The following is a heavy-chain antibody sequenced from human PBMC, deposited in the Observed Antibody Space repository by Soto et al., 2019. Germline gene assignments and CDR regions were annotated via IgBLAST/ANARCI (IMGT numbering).Heavy chain of an antibody. CDR1: GYTFTSYA. CDR3: ARPDYGALHAFDY. J-gene: IGHJ4*02. Sequence: QVQLVQSGAEVKKPGASVKVSCKASGYTFTSYAMHWVRQAPGQRLEWMGWINAGNGNTKYSQKFQGRVTITRDTSASTAYMELSSLRSEDTVVYYCARPDYGALHAFDYWGQGTLVTVSS. D-gene: IGHD4-17*01. V-gene: IGHV1-3*01. CDR2: INAGNGNT.